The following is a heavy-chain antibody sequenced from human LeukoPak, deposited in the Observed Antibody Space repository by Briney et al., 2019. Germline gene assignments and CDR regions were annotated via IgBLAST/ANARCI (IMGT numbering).Heavy chain of an antibody. V-gene: IGHV3-23*01. J-gene: IGHJ4*02. D-gene: IGHD3-9*01. CDR3: AKDPILTGYYSTFDY. Sequence: GGSLRLSCAASGFTFSSHAMSWVRQAPGKGLEWVSAISGSGGNTYYADSVKGRFTISRDNSKNTLYLQMNGLRAEDTAVYYCAKDPILTGYYSTFDYWGQGTLVTVSS. CDR2: ISGSGGNT. CDR1: GFTFSSHA.